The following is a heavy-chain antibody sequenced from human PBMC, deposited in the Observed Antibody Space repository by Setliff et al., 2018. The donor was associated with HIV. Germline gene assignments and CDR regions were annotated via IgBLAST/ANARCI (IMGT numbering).Heavy chain of an antibody. D-gene: IGHD3-10*01. CDR1: ALTFSNYA. CDR3: AQAQTSVSGSYYQYLQH. J-gene: IGHJ1*01. V-gene: IGHV3-23*01. Sequence: GGSLRLSCAASALTFSNYAMTWFRQAPGKGLEWVSSLSGSGGSTYYADSANGRFTISRDNSKNPLYLRMNSLRAEDTAVYYCAQAQTSVSGSYYQYLQHWGQGTLVTVSS. CDR2: LSGSGGST.